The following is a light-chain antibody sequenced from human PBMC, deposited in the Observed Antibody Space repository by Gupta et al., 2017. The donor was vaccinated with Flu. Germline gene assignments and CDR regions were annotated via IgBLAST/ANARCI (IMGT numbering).Light chain of an antibody. Sequence: QSALTQPPSASGSLGQSVTISCTGTSSDVGGYNYVFWYQQHPGTAPKLLIYEVNKRPSGVPDRFSGSKSGSTASLTVSGLQAEDEADYYCSSYAGSSIHVVFGGGTKLTVL. CDR3: SSYAGSSIHVV. CDR2: EVN. J-gene: IGLJ2*01. CDR1: SSDVGGYNY. V-gene: IGLV2-8*01.